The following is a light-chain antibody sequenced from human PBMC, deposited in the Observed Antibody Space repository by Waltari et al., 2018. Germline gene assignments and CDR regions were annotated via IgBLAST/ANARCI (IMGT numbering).Light chain of an antibody. Sequence: DIVLTPSPGTLSLSPGERATLSCRASQSVTSSYLAWYQQNPGQAPRVRIYGASSRATGIPDRFSGRGSGTDFTLTITRLEPEDFAVYYCQQYGSSPLTFGGGTKVEIK. J-gene: IGKJ4*01. CDR3: QQYGSSPLT. CDR2: GAS. V-gene: IGKV3-20*01. CDR1: QSVTSSY.